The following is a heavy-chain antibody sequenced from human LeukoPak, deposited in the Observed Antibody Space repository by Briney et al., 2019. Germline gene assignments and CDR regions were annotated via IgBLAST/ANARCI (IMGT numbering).Heavy chain of an antibody. V-gene: IGHV3-30*18. CDR2: ISYDGSNK. D-gene: IGHD4-17*01. CDR3: AKRGGDYRYYYYYGMDV. J-gene: IGHJ6*02. Sequence: GGSLRLSGAASGFTFSSYGMHWVRQAPGKGLEWVAVISYDGSNKYYADSVKGRFTISRDNSKNTLYLQMNSLRAEDTAVYYCAKRGGDYRYYYYYGMDVWGQGTTVTVSS. CDR1: GFTFSSYG.